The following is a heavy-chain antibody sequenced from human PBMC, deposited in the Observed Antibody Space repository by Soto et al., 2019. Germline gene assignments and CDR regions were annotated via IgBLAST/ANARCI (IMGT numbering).Heavy chain of an antibody. V-gene: IGHV5-10-1*01. J-gene: IGHJ4*02. CDR3: ARLGYYGSGNSFGNFDY. CDR2: IDPTDSDI. D-gene: IGHD3-10*01. Sequence: GESLKISCKVSGYSFTSHWITWVRQMPGKGLEWMGRIDPTDSDINYSPSFRVHVTISSDKSIDTAYLQWSSMKASDTAMYYCARLGYYGSGNSFGNFDYWGQGTLVTVSS. CDR1: GYSFTSHW.